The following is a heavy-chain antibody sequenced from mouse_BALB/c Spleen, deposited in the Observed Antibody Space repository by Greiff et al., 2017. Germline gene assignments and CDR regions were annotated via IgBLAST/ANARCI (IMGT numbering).Heavy chain of an antibody. CDR3: ARWEITGGAMDY. Sequence: VQLQQSGAELAKPGASVKMSCKASGFTFTSYWMHWVKQRPGQGLEWIGYINPSTGYTEYNQKFKDKATLTADKSSSTAYMQLSSLTSEDSAVYYCARWEITGGAMDYWGQGTSVTVSS. V-gene: IGHV1-7*01. CDR2: INPSTGYT. CDR1: GFTFTSYW. J-gene: IGHJ4*01. D-gene: IGHD2-4*01.